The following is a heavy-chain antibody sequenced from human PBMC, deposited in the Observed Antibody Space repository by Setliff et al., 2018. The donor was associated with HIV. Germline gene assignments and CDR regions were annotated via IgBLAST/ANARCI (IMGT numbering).Heavy chain of an antibody. D-gene: IGHD6-13*01. CDR1: GGSISSYY. CDR2: IYSSGST. Sequence: PSETLSLTCTVSGGSISSYYWSWIRQPPGKGLEWIGNIYSSGSTNYNPSLKSRVTISVDTSKKQFSLKLRSVTAADTAVYFCARVVWTAAAGTIDYFYYGLDVWGQGTTVTVSS. CDR3: ARVVWTAAAGTIDYFYYGLDV. V-gene: IGHV4-4*09. J-gene: IGHJ6*02.